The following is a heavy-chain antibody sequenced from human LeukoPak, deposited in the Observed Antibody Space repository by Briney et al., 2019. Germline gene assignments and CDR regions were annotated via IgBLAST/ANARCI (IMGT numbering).Heavy chain of an antibody. J-gene: IGHJ4*02. CDR3: ASADYDYVWGSYRLDY. V-gene: IGHV1-69*04. CDR2: IIPILGIA. D-gene: IGHD3-16*02. CDR1: GGTFSSYA. Sequence: AASVKASCTASGGTFSSYAISWVRQAPGQGLEWMGRIIPILGIANYAQKFQGRVTITADKSTSTAYMELSSLRSEDTAVYYCASADYDYVWGSYRLDYWGQGTLVTVSS.